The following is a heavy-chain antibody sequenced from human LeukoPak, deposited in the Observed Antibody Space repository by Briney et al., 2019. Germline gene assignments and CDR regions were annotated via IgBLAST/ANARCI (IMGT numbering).Heavy chain of an antibody. CDR2: INSDGSST. D-gene: IGHD3-10*01. J-gene: IGHJ4*02. Sequence: GGSLRLSCAASGFTFSSYWMHWVRQAPGKGLVWVSRINSDGSSTSYADSVKGRFTISRDNAKNTLYLQMNSLRAEDTAVYYCARAGHYYGSGSYYAPLDYWGQGTLVTVSS. V-gene: IGHV3-74*01. CDR3: ARAGHYYGSGSYYAPLDY. CDR1: GFTFSSYW.